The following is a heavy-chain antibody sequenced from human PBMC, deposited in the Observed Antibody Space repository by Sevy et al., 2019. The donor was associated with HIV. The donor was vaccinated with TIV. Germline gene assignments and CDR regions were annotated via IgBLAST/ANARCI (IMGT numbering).Heavy chain of an antibody. Sequence: GGSLRLSCAASGFSISDYYMSWIRQAPGKGLQWISYISSSGDTIYYADSVKGRFTISRDNAKNSLYLQLNSLRAEDTAVYYCARDHEKDGELGDYYYAMDVWGRRTTVTVSS. V-gene: IGHV3-11*01. J-gene: IGHJ6*02. CDR3: ARDHEKDGELGDYYYAMDV. CDR1: GFSISDYY. CDR2: ISSSGDTI. D-gene: IGHD3-16*01.